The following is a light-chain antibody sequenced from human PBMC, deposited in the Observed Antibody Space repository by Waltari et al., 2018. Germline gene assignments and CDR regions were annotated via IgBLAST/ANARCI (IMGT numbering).Light chain of an antibody. Sequence: QSPLTQPPSLSSSPGHSITISCNGTSSDIGSNHLFSWYQQHPGKAPKVMIYDVTKRPSGVSNRFSGSKSGYTASLTVSGLQAEDESDYYCCSYAGDSLWVFGGGTKLTVL. CDR3: CSYAGDSLWV. CDR2: DVT. J-gene: IGLJ3*02. CDR1: SSDIGSNHL. V-gene: IGLV2-23*02.